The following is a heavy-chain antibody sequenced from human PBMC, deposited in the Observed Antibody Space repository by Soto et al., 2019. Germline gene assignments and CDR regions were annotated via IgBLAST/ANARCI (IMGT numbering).Heavy chain of an antibody. CDR3: ARADCTGAYCYSWPFNYGVDV. CDR2: IWYDGSNK. CDR1: GFTFNTYG. J-gene: IGHJ6*02. D-gene: IGHD2-15*01. V-gene: IGHV3-33*01. Sequence: QVQLVESGGGVAQPGGSLRLSCTTSGFTFNTYGMHWVRQAPGKGLEWVAIIWYDGSNKYYVDSVKGRFTISRDNSKNTLYLQMNSLRAEDTALYYCARADCTGAYCYSWPFNYGVDVWGQGTTVTVSS.